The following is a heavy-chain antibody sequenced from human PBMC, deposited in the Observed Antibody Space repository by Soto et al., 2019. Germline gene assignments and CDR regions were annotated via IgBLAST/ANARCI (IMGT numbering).Heavy chain of an antibody. Sequence: SETLSLPCTVAGGSISSSSYYRGWIRQPPGKGLEWIGYIYYAGSTYYIPSLKSRVTISVDTSKNQFSLKLTSVTAADTAVYYCARAGRYCSGGSCYGSGRFDPWGQGTLVTVSS. CDR3: ARAGRYCSGGSCYGSGRFDP. D-gene: IGHD2-15*01. J-gene: IGHJ5*02. V-gene: IGHV4-30-4*08. CDR2: IYYAGST. CDR1: GGSISSSSYY.